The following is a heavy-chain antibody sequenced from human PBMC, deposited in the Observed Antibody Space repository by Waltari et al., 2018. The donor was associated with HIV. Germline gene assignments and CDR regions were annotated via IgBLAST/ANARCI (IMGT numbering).Heavy chain of an antibody. D-gene: IGHD6-19*01. CDR2: INHSGST. Sequence: QVQLQQWGAGLLTPSETLSLTCAVYGGSFSGYYWSWIRQPPGKGLEWIGEINHSGSTNYNPSLKSRVTISVDTSKNQFSLKLSSVTAADTAVYYCARGQWYSTGVDPWGQGTLVTVSS. CDR1: GGSFSGYY. CDR3: ARGQWYSTGVDP. J-gene: IGHJ5*02. V-gene: IGHV4-34*01.